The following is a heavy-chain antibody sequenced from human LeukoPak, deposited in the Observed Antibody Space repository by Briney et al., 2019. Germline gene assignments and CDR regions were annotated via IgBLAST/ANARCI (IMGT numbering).Heavy chain of an antibody. CDR1: GFTFSTYG. Sequence: GRSLRLSCAASGFTFSTYGMHWVRQAPGKGLEWVAVIWYDGSNKYYIDSVKGRFTISRDNSKSTLYLQMNSLRAEDTAVYYCARNTDGYIDYWGQGTLVTVSS. V-gene: IGHV3-33*01. J-gene: IGHJ4*02. CDR3: ARNTDGYIDY. CDR2: IWYDGSNK. D-gene: IGHD2-2*02.